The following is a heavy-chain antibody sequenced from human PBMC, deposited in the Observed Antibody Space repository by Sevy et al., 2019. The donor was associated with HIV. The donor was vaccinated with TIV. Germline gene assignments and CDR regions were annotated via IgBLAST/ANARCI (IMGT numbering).Heavy chain of an antibody. CDR3: ARDGGVVTAAEGGYYYYGMDV. D-gene: IGHD2-21*02. CDR2: IYYSGST. Sequence: SETLSLTCTVSGGSISSYYWSWIRQPPGKGLEWIGYIYYSGSTNYNPSLKSRVTISVDTSKNQFSLKLSSVTAADTAVYYCARDGGVVTAAEGGYYYYGMDVWGQGTSVTVSS. V-gene: IGHV4-59*01. J-gene: IGHJ6*02. CDR1: GGSISSYY.